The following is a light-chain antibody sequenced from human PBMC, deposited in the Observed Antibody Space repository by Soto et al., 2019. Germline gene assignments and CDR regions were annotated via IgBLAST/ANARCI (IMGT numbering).Light chain of an antibody. Sequence: DLQMTQSPSSLSAFVGDRITITCRPSQTIRNYVNWYQQRPGKAPKFLIYGASTLQSGVPSRFSGRRSGTDFTLTIDSVQPEDFAIYVCQQSDTTPWTFGQGTKV. CDR3: QQSDTTPWT. V-gene: IGKV1-39*01. CDR2: GAS. CDR1: QTIRNY. J-gene: IGKJ1*01.